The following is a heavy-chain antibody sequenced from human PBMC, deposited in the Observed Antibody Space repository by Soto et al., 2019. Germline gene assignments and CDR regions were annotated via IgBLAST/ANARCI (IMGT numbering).Heavy chain of an antibody. J-gene: IGHJ4*02. CDR3: ARDPVDGYAFFDC. CDR2: IHNSGST. CDR1: GDSISGYH. V-gene: IGHV4-59*01. Sequence: QVQLQESGPGLVKPSETLSLTCTVSGDSISGYHWNWIRQPPGTGVEWIGYIHNSGSTTYNSALKSRVTISIDTSTKQSSLKLTSLNAADTAVYYCARDPVDGYAFFDCWGQGTLVTVSS. D-gene: IGHD5-12*01.